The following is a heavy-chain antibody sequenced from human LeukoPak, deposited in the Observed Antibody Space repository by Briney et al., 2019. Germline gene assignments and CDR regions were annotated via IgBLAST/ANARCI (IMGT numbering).Heavy chain of an antibody. Sequence: GGSLRLSCAASGFTFSSYAMHWVRQAPGKGLEYVSAISSNGGSTYYANSVKGRFTISRDNSKNTLYLQMGSLRAEDMAVYYCASVHPHYDFWSGYSDYWGQGTLVTVSS. CDR3: ASVHPHYDFWSGYSDY. D-gene: IGHD3-3*01. J-gene: IGHJ4*02. CDR2: ISSNGGST. V-gene: IGHV3-64*01. CDR1: GFTFSSYA.